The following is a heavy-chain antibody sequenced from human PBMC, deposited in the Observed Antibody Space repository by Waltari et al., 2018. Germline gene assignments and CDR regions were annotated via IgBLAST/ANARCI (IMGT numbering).Heavy chain of an antibody. V-gene: IGHV3-30*18. J-gene: IGHJ6*02. CDR1: AFTFSKYG. CDR2: VSYDGRKE. D-gene: IGHD3-9*01. Sequence: QARLVESGRGVVQPGKNLRLSCVGSAFTFSKYGMHWVRQAPGKGLDWVAVVSYDGRKEYYADSLKGRFTISRDNSKSTLYLEMNGLTVEDTATYYCAKSHLLYFDWWGGMDVWGQVTTVTVSS. CDR3: AKSHLLYFDWWGGMDV.